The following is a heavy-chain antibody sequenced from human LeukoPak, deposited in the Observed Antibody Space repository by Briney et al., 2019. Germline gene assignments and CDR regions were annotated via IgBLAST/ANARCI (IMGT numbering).Heavy chain of an antibody. V-gene: IGHV3-66*01. D-gene: IGHD4-17*01. J-gene: IGHJ6*02. CDR2: IYSGGST. CDR3: ARGPWYGDYGGYRYYYYGMDV. Sequence: PGGSLRLSCAASGFTVSSNYMSWVRQAPGKGLEWVSVIYSGGSTYYADSVKGSFTISRDNSKNTLYLQMNSLRAEDTAVYYCARGPWYGDYGGYRYYYYGMDVWGQGTTVTVSS. CDR1: GFTVSSNY.